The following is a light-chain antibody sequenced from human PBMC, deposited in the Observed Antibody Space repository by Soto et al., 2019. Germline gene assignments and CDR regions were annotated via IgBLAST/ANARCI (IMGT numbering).Light chain of an antibody. CDR3: QQYDNSIT. J-gene: IGKJ5*01. CDR2: GAS. CDR1: QSVSSNN. Sequence: EIVLTQSPGTLSLSPGERATLSCRASQSVSSNNLAWYHQKPGQTPRLLIYGASSRATGIPDRFSGSGSGTDFTLTISRLELEDFAVYYCQQYDNSITFGQGTRLEIE. V-gene: IGKV3-20*01.